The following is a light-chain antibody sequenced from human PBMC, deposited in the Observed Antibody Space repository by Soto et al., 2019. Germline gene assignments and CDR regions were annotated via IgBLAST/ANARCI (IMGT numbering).Light chain of an antibody. Sequence: QSALTQPASVSGSPGQSIAISCTGSSSDVGNYKFVSWYQQQPDKAPKLMIYEGNKRPSGVSNRFSGSQPGNTASLTVSGLQAEDEADYYCCSSAGTFTWVFGGGTKLTVL. CDR2: EGN. V-gene: IGLV2-23*01. J-gene: IGLJ3*02. CDR1: SSDVGNYKF. CDR3: CSSAGTFTWV.